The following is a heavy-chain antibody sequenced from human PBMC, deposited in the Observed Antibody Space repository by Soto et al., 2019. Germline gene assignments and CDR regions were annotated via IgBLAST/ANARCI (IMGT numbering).Heavy chain of an antibody. J-gene: IGHJ4*01. CDR3: VRDSARTFDY. CDR1: GFRFSAYW. D-gene: IGHD3-10*01. CDR2: ISNDDNSA. V-gene: IGHV3-74*01. Sequence: EVHLVESVGGLVRPGGSLRLSCAASGFRFSAYWIHWVRQVPGKGMAWVSHISNDDNSATYADSVKGRFTISRDDAKNTVYLQMNSLRADETSVYYCVRDSARTFDYCGRGALVTVSS.